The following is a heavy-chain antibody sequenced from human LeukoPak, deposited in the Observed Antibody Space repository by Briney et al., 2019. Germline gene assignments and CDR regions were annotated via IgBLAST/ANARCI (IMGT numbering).Heavy chain of an antibody. CDR2: ITSGSSHI. V-gene: IGHV3-21*01. Sequence: KTGGSLRLSCAASGFTFSSYNMNWVRQTPGQGLEWVSSITSGSSHIYYADSVKGRFTISRDNAKNSLYLQMNSLRAEDTAVYYCARDFDYWGQGTLVTVSS. CDR3: ARDFDY. J-gene: IGHJ4*02. CDR1: GFTFSSYN.